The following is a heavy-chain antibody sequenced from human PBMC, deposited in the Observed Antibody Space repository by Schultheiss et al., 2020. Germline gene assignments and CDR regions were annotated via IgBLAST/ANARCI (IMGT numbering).Heavy chain of an antibody. V-gene: IGHV4-31*03. D-gene: IGHD6-13*01. CDR2: IYYSGST. CDR3: ARDRSGYSSSWYYFDY. Sequence: SQTLSLTCTVSGGSISRGGYYWSWIRQHPGKGLEWIGYIYYSGSTYYNPSLKSRVTISVDTSKNQFSLKLSSVTAADTAVYYCARDRSGYSSSWYYFDYWGQGTLVTVSS. CDR1: GGSISRGGYY. J-gene: IGHJ4*02.